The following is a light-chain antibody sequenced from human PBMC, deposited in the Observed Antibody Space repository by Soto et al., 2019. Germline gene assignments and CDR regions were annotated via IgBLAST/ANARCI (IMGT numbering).Light chain of an antibody. V-gene: IGLV2-23*02. Sequence: QSALTQPASVSGSPGQSITISCTGTSSDVGSYNLVSWYQQHPGKAPKLMIYEVSKRPSGVSNRFSGSKSGNTASLTSSGLQAEDEADYYGCSYAGSSSYVFGTGTKLTVL. CDR2: EVS. J-gene: IGLJ1*01. CDR3: CSYAGSSSYV. CDR1: SSDVGSYNL.